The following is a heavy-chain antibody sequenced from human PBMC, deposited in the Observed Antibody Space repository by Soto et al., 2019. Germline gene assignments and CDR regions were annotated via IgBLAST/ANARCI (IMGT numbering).Heavy chain of an antibody. V-gene: IGHV3-23*01. J-gene: IGHJ6*02. Sequence: GGSLRLSCAASGFTFSSYAMSWVRQAPGKGLEWVSAISGSGGSTYYADSVKGRFTISRDNSKNTLYLQMNSLRAEDTAVYYCAKRDTAKGGYYYGMDVWGQGTTVTVSS. CDR2: ISGSGGST. CDR3: AKRDTAKGGYYYGMDV. D-gene: IGHD5-18*01. CDR1: GFTFSSYA.